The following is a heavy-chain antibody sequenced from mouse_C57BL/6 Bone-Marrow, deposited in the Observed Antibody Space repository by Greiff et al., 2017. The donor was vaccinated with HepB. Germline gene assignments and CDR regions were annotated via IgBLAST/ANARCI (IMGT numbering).Heavy chain of an antibody. CDR3: ARFLYSNYEGDYAMDY. D-gene: IGHD2-5*01. CDR2: IYPGSGST. CDR1: GYTFTSYW. J-gene: IGHJ4*01. V-gene: IGHV1-55*01. Sequence: QVQLQQPGAELVKPGASVKMSCKASGYTFTSYWITWVKQRPGQGLEWIGDIYPGSGSTNYNEKFKSKATLTVDTSSSTAYMQLSSLTSEDSAVYYCARFLYSNYEGDYAMDYWGQGTSVTVSS.